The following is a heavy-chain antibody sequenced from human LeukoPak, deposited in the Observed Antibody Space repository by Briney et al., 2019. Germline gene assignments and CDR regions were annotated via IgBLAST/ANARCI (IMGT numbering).Heavy chain of an antibody. V-gene: IGHV5-51*01. Sequence: GESLKISCKGSGYSFTSYWIGWVRQMPGEGLEWMGIIYPGDSDTRYSPSFQGQVTISADKSISTAYLQWSSLKASDTAMYYCARHDRIGYGSGYYSDIWGQGTMVTVSS. J-gene: IGHJ3*02. CDR2: IYPGDSDT. D-gene: IGHD3-22*01. CDR3: ARHDRIGYGSGYYSDI. CDR1: GYSFTSYW.